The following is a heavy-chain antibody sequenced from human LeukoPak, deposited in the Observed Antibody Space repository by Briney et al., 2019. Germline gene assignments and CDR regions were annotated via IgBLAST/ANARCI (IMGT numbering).Heavy chain of an antibody. CDR1: GFTFSSYW. Sequence: GGSLRLSCAASGFTFSSYWMSWVRQAPGKGLEWVANIKQDGSEKYYVDSVKGRFTNSRDNAKNSLYLQMNSLRAEDTAVYYCAREQQWPTYSGSYYGYYFDYWGQGTLVTVSS. J-gene: IGHJ4*02. CDR3: AREQQWPTYSGSYYGYYFDY. CDR2: IKQDGSEK. D-gene: IGHD1-26*01. V-gene: IGHV3-7*01.